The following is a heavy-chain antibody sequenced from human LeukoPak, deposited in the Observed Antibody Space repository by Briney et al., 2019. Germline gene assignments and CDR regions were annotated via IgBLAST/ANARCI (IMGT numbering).Heavy chain of an antibody. Sequence: GASVKVSCKASGYTFTGYYMHWVRQAPGQGLEWMGWISAYNGNTNYAQKLQGRVTMTTDTSTSTAYMELRSLRSDDTAVYYCARSLDIVLMVYAVDYWGQGTLVTVSS. CDR3: ARSLDIVLMVYAVDY. D-gene: IGHD2-8*01. CDR1: GYTFTGYY. CDR2: ISAYNGNT. V-gene: IGHV1-18*04. J-gene: IGHJ4*02.